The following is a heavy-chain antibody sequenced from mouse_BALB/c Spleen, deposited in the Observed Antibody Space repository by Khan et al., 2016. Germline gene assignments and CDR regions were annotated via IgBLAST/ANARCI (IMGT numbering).Heavy chain of an antibody. V-gene: IGHV1S81*02. CDR2: INPSNGDT. Sequence: QIQLVQSGAELVTPGASVKLSCKASGFTFTTYYMYWLKQRPGQGLEWIGEINPSNGDTNFNEKFKNKATLTADKSSSTAYMQLRSRTSEDSAVYYCTRGTSGYYRFDYWGQGTTLTVSS. CDR1: GFTFTTYY. D-gene: IGHD2-14*01. J-gene: IGHJ2*01. CDR3: TRGTSGYYRFDY.